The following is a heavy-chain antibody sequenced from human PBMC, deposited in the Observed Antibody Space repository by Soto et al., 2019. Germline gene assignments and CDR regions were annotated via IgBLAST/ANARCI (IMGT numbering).Heavy chain of an antibody. Sequence: QVQLVQSGPDLKRPGASMKVSCKASGHTFTSYGISWVRQAPGQGLEWMAWISPLKGRTQYSQKTQGRVTLSTDTSSYTPYMEMTTLRVDDTAVYYCAMDYGDRPEYFKHWGEGTLVTVS. D-gene: IGHD4-17*01. CDR3: AMDYGDRPEYFKH. V-gene: IGHV1-18*04. CDR2: ISPLKGRT. J-gene: IGHJ1*01. CDR1: GHTFTSYG.